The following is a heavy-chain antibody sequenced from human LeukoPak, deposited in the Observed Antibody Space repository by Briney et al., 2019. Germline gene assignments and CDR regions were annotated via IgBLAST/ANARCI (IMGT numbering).Heavy chain of an antibody. CDR2: INPSGGST. Sequence: ASVKVSCKASGYTFTSYYMHWVRQAPRQGLEWMGIINPSGGSTSYAQKFQGRVTMTRDTSTSTVYMELSSLRSEDTAVYSCARVITGDYGYYYGLDVWGQGTTVTVSS. D-gene: IGHD4-17*01. J-gene: IGHJ6*02. V-gene: IGHV1-46*01. CDR1: GYTFTSYY. CDR3: ARVITGDYGYYYGLDV.